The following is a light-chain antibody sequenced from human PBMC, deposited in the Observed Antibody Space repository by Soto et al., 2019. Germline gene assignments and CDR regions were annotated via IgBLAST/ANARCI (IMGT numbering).Light chain of an antibody. Sequence: QSVLTQPPSVSAAPGQEVTISCSGSSSNIGSDYVSWYQQLPGTAPKLLIYENSERPSGIPDRFSGSKSGTSATLGITGLQTGDEADYYCGAWDSSLTGGVFGGGTKLTVL. CDR2: ENS. CDR1: SSNIGSDY. CDR3: GAWDSSLTGGV. V-gene: IGLV1-51*02. J-gene: IGLJ2*01.